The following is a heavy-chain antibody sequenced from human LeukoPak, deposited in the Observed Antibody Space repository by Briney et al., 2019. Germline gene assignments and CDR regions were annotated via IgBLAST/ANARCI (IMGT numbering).Heavy chain of an antibody. V-gene: IGHV3-21*01. Sequence: GGSLRLSCVASGYTFSSYSINWVRHAPGKGLEWVSSISVRSNYIYYADSVRGRFSISRDDARDSLYLQMNSLRAEETAVYFCVRLRRNSDTSGFYYYYDFWGQGTLVTVSS. CDR1: GYTFSSYS. D-gene: IGHD3-22*01. J-gene: IGHJ4*02. CDR3: VRLRRNSDTSGFYYYYDF. CDR2: ISVRSNYI.